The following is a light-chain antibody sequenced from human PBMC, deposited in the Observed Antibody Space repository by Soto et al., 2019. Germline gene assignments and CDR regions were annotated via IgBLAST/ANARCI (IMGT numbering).Light chain of an antibody. Sequence: QSVLKQPPSVSGAPGERGTISCTGGSSNIEATYDVHWYQQLPGTAPTLRIYRNTNRPSGVPELFSGSKSGTSASLAITGLQAEDEADYYCQSYYRSLMAVVFGGGSKLTAL. CDR1: SSNIEATYD. V-gene: IGLV1-40*01. J-gene: IGLJ2*01. CDR2: RNT. CDR3: QSYYRSLMAVV.